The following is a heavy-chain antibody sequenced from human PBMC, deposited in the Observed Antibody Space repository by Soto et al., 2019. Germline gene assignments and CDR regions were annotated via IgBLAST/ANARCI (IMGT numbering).Heavy chain of an antibody. CDR2: ISYDGSNK. V-gene: IGHV3-30*18. Sequence: GGSLRLSCAASGFTFSSYGMHWVRQAPGKGLEWVAVISYDGSNKYYADSVKGRFTISRDNSKNTLYLQMNSLRAEDTAVYYCAKDLQPSIAAAGTGPTHYGMDVWGQGTTVTVSS. J-gene: IGHJ6*02. CDR1: GFTFSSYG. D-gene: IGHD6-13*01. CDR3: AKDLQPSIAAAGTGPTHYGMDV.